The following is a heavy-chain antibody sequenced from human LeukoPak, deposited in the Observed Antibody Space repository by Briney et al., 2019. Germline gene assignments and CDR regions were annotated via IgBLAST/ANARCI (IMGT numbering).Heavy chain of an antibody. V-gene: IGHV3-69-1*01. CDR1: GFTVSSNY. D-gene: IGHD3-10*01. Sequence: SGGSLRLSCAASGFTVSSNYMSWVRQAPGKGLEWVSSISGGSYTSYADSVKGRFTISRDNAKNSLYLQMNSLRAEDTAVYYCAKDPFGSGSYKWRFDPWGQGTLVTVSS. CDR3: AKDPFGSGSYKWRFDP. CDR2: ISGGSYT. J-gene: IGHJ5*02.